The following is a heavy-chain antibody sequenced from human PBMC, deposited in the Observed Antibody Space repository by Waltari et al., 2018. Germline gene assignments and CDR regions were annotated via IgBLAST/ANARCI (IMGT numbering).Heavy chain of an antibody. CDR2: ISGSGGST. V-gene: IGHV3-53*02. CDR3: ARDAVVVNRYFDY. Sequence: EVQLVETGGGLIQPGGSLRLSCAASGFTVSSNYMSWVRQAPGKGLEWVSAISGSGGSTYDADSVKGRFTISRDNAKNSLYLQMNSLRAEDTAVYYCARDAVVVNRYFDYWGQGTLVTVSS. CDR1: GFTVSSNY. J-gene: IGHJ4*02. D-gene: IGHD2-15*01.